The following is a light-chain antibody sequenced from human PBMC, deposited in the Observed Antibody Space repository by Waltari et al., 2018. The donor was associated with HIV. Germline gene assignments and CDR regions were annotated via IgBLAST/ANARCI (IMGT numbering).Light chain of an antibody. V-gene: IGLV2-23*02. Sequence: QSALTQPASVSGSLGQSITISCTGTSSDVGAYNVVSWYQQHPGKAPKLLIYEVTKRPSGVSDRFSGSKSGNTASLTISGLQAEDEADYYCSSYAGSSTWVFGGGTKLTVL. CDR1: SSDVGAYNV. J-gene: IGLJ3*02. CDR3: SSYAGSSTWV. CDR2: EVT.